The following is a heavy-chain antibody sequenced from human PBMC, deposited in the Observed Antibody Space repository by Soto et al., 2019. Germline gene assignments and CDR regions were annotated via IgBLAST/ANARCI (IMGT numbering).Heavy chain of an antibody. CDR1: GYSFTSYW. Sequence: GESLKISCKCSGYSFTSYWIGLVRQMPGKGLEWMGIIYPGDSDTRYSPSFQGRFTISRDNSKNTLYLQMNSLRAEDTAVYYCAKDAYCSGGSCYFDYWGQGTLVTISS. CDR3: AKDAYCSGGSCYFDY. D-gene: IGHD2-15*01. J-gene: IGHJ4*02. CDR2: IYPGDSDT. V-gene: IGHV5-51*01.